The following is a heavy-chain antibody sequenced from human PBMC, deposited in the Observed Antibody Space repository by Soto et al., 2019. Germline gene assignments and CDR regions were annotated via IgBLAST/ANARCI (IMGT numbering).Heavy chain of an antibody. V-gene: IGHV1-2*02. J-gene: IGHJ4*02. D-gene: IGHD6-13*01. Sequence: ASVKVSCKASGYTFTDYYIQWVRQAPGQGLEWMGWINPNSGGTNYAQKFQGRVTMTRDTSISTAYMELNRLRSDDTAVYYCARGIAATGPYFDYWGQGTLVTVSS. CDR3: ARGIAATGPYFDY. CDR1: GYTFTDYY. CDR2: INPNSGGT.